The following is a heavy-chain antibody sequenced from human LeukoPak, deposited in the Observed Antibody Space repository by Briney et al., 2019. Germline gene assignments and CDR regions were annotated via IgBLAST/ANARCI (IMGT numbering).Heavy chain of an antibody. D-gene: IGHD6-6*01. CDR2: IKQDGSEE. CDR3: ARDPYSSTWSYGMDV. V-gene: IGHV3-7*05. J-gene: IGHJ6*02. CDR1: GFTFSSYG. Sequence: GGSLRLSCAASGFTFSSYGMHWVRQAPGKGLEWVANIKQDGSEEVYVDSLKGRFTISRDNAKNSLFLQMNTLRAEDTAVYYCARDPYSSTWSYGMDVWGQGTTVTVSS.